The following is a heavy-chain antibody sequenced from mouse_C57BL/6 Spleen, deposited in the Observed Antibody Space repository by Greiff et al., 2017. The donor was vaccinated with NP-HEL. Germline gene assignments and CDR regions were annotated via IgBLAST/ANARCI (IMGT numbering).Heavy chain of an antibody. Sequence: QVQLQRPGAELVKPGASVKLSCKASGYTFTSYWMQWVKQRPGQGLEWIGEIDPSDSYTNYNQKFKGKATLTVDTSSSTAYMQLSSLTSEDSAVYYCARGGLAYFDYWGQGTTLTVSS. J-gene: IGHJ2*01. D-gene: IGHD2-4*01. CDR2: IDPSDSYT. V-gene: IGHV1-50*01. CDR3: ARGGLAYFDY. CDR1: GYTFTSYW.